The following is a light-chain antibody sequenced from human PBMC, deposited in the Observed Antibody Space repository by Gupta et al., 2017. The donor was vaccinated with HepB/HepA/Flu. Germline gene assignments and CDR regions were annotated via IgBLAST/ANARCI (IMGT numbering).Light chain of an antibody. CDR2: WAS. CDR3: QQDDSAPTS. CDR1: QSVLYNSDNKNY. Sequence: DVVMTQSPDSLAVSLGERATINCKSSQSVLYNSDNKNYLAWYQQTPGQSPKLLIYWASTRESGVSDRFSGSGSGTDFTLTISSLQAEDVAVYYCQQDDSAPTSFGQGTRLEIK. J-gene: IGKJ2*01. V-gene: IGKV4-1*01.